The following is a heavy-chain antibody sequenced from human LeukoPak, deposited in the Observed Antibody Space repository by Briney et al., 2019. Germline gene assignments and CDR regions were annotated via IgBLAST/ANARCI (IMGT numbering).Heavy chain of an antibody. CDR2: IIPIFGTA. Sequence: ASVTVSCKASRSTFSSYAISWVRQAAGQGLEWMGGIIPIFGTANYAQKFQGRVTITTDESTSTAYMELSSLRSEDTAVYYCARVGDNWNYVGRPYYFDYWGQGTLVTVSS. J-gene: IGHJ4*02. CDR1: RSTFSSYA. V-gene: IGHV1-69*05. D-gene: IGHD1-7*01. CDR3: ARVGDNWNYVGRPYYFDY.